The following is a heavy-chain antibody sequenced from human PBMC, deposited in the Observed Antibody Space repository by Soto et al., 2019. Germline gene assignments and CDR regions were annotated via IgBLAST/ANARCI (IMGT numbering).Heavy chain of an antibody. CDR2: IIPIFGTA. CDR1: GYTFTSYG. J-gene: IGHJ4*02. CDR3: ARSEYSSGWYGHDY. V-gene: IGHV1-69*13. D-gene: IGHD6-19*01. Sequence: SVKVSCKASGYTFTSYGISWVRQAPGQGLEWMGGIIPIFGTANYAQKFQGRVTITADESTSTAYMELSSLRSEDTAVYYCARSEYSSGWYGHDYWGQGTLVTVSS.